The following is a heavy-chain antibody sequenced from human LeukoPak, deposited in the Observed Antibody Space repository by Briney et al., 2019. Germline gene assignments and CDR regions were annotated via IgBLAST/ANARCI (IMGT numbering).Heavy chain of an antibody. Sequence: GASVKVPCKASGYTFTGYYIHWVRQAPGQGLEWMGWINPNSGGRNYAQKFQGWVTMTRDTSISTAYMELSRLRSDDTAVYYCARGGGWFGEFATRSTFDIWGQGTMVSVSS. V-gene: IGHV1-2*04. D-gene: IGHD3-10*01. J-gene: IGHJ3*02. CDR2: INPNSGGR. CDR3: ARGGGWFGEFATRSTFDI. CDR1: GYTFTGYY.